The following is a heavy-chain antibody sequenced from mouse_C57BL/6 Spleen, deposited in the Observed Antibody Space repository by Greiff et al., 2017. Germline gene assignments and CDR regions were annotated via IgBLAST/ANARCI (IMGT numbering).Heavy chain of an antibody. CDR2: IRSKSNNYAT. CDR3: VRSSPYAMDY. J-gene: IGHJ4*01. CDR1: GFSFNTYA. V-gene: IGHV10-1*01. Sequence: CGGLVQPKGSLKLSCAAPGFSFNTYAMNWVRQAPGKGLEGVARIRSKSNNYATYYADSVKDRFTISRDDSESKLYLQMNNLKTEDTAMYYCVRSSPYAMDYWGQGTSVTVSS.